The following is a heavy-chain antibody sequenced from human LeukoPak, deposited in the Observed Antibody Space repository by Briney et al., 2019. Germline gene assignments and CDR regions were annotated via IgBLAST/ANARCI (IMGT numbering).Heavy chain of an antibody. D-gene: IGHD5-18*01. CDR2: ISYDGSNK. J-gene: IGHJ4*02. V-gene: IGHV3-30-3*01. Sequence: GKSLRLSCAASGFTFSSYAMPWVRQAPGKGLEWVAVISYDGSNKYYADSVKGRFTISRDNSKNTLYLQMNSLRAEDTAVYYCARGSLVNTAMVTGDLFDYWGQGTLVTVSS. CDR3: ARGSLVNTAMVTGDLFDY. CDR1: GFTFSSYA.